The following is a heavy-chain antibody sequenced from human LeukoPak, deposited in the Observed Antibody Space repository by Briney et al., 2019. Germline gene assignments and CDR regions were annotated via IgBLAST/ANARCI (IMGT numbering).Heavy chain of an antibody. J-gene: IGHJ4*02. CDR2: INEDGSEI. Sequence: GGSLRLSCEVSGFTFNTYWMSWVRQAPGKGLQWVANINEDGSEIYYVDSVKGRFTISRDNAKNSLYLQMNSLRAEDTAVYYCARDRSAARLYFFDYWGQGTLATVSS. CDR1: GFTFNTYW. V-gene: IGHV3-7*01. CDR3: ARDRSAARLYFFDY. D-gene: IGHD6-6*01.